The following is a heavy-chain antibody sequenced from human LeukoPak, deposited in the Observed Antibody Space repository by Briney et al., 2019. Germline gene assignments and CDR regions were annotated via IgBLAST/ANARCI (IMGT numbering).Heavy chain of an antibody. CDR1: GFTFSSYD. J-gene: IGHJ4*02. CDR2: IGTAGDT. D-gene: IGHD4-17*01. CDR3: ARSRPPYGDYGFDY. Sequence: GGSLRLSCAASGFTFSSYDMHWVRQATGKGLEWVSAIGTAGDTYYLGSVKGRFTISRENAKNSLYLQMNSLRAGDTAVYYCARSRPPYGDYGFDYWGQGTLVTVSS. V-gene: IGHV3-13*01.